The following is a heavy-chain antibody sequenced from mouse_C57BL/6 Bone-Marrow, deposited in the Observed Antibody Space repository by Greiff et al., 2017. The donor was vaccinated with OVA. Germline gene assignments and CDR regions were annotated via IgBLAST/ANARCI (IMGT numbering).Heavy chain of an antibody. CDR2: IYPRDGST. D-gene: IGHD1-1*01. CDR3: AREGVTTVVAKNYYAMDY. Sequence: VKLQESDAELVKPGASVKISCKVSGYTFTDHTIHWMKQRPEQGLEWIGYIYPRDGSTKYNEKFKGKATLTADKSSSTAYMQLNSLTSEDSAVYFCAREGVTTVVAKNYYAMDYWGQGTSVTVSS. V-gene: IGHV1-78*01. J-gene: IGHJ4*01. CDR1: GYTFTDHT.